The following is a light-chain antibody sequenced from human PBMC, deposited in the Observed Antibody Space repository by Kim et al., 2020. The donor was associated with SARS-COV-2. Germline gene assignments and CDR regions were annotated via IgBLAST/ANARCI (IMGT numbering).Light chain of an antibody. V-gene: IGKV3-20*01. CDR1: QSISSSY. J-gene: IGKJ2*01. Sequence: DIVLTQSPGTLSLSPGERATLSCRASQSISSSYLAWYQQKPGQAPRLLIYAASSRATGIPDRFSGSGSGTDFTLTISRLEPEDFAVYHCQQYDGSPPMFTFGQGTKLEIK. CDR3: QQYDGSPPMFT. CDR2: AAS.